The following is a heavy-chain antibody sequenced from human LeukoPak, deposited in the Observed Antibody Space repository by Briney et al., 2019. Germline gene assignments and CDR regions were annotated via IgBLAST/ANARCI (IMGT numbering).Heavy chain of an antibody. CDR3: ARGGSGYALNWFDP. V-gene: IGHV4-59*01. D-gene: IGHD5-12*01. J-gene: IGHJ5*02. CDR1: GGSIGSYY. Sequence: SETLSLTCTVSGGSIGSYYWSWIQQPPGKGLEWIGHISYSGSTNYNPSLKSRVTISVDTSKNQFSLKLSSVTAADTAVYYCARGGSGYALNWFDPWGQGTLVTVSS. CDR2: ISYSGST.